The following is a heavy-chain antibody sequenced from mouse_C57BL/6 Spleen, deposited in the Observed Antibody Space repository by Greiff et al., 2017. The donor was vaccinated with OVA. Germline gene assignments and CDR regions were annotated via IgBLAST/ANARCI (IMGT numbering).Heavy chain of an antibody. CDR2: IDPSDSYT. CDR3: ARWDYYAMDY. CDR1: GYTFTSYW. J-gene: IGHJ4*01. V-gene: IGHV1-69*01. Sequence: VQLQQPGAELVMPGASVKLSCKASGYTFTSYWMHWVKQRPGQGLEWIGEIDPSDSYTNYNQKFKCKSTLTVDKSSSTAYMQLSSLTSEDSAVYYCARWDYYAMDYWGQGTSVTVSS.